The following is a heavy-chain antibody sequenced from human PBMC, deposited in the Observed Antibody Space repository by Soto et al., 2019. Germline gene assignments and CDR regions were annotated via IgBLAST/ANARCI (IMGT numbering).Heavy chain of an antibody. Sequence: PGGSLRLSCAASGFIFSGYGMSWVRQAPGKGLQWVSSMTGSSGITYYADSVEGRFTIPRDSAKNTLFLLMNSLRADDTAMYYCAWGYRNRWHVPTPWGKGTRVTAPQ. CDR3: AWGYRNRWHVPTP. V-gene: IGHV3-23*01. CDR2: MTGSSGIT. J-gene: IGHJ5*02. CDR1: GFIFSGYG. D-gene: IGHD4-4*01.